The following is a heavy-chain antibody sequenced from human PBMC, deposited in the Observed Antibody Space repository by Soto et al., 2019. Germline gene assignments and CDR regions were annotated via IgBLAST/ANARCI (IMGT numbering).Heavy chain of an antibody. J-gene: IGHJ4*02. CDR3: ARLEGLATISYYFDF. CDR1: DDSINSANYY. CDR2: IYYRGNA. D-gene: IGHD3-9*01. Sequence: QLQLQESGPGLVKPSETLSLTCSVSDDSINSANYYWGWIRQPPGKGLEWIGSIYYRGNAYYSPSLQTRVTIPLDKSKSQFARKLNSVTAADSAVYFCARLEGLATISYYFDFWGPGALVTVSS. V-gene: IGHV4-39*01.